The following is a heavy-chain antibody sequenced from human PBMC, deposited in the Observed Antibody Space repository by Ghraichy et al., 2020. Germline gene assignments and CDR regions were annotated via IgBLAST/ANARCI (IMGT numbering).Heavy chain of an antibody. V-gene: IGHV4-4*02. D-gene: IGHD3-16*01. Sequence: SQTLSLTCAVSGTSVDYNYWWTWVRQPPGKGPEWIGDIYHTGTTNYNPSLKSRGNISTDKSKNEFYLTLTSVTAADTAVYFCASMGVELPGDFWGQGTTVIVSS. J-gene: IGHJ6*02. CDR2: IYHTGTT. CDR3: ASMGVELPGDF. CDR1: GTSVDYNYW.